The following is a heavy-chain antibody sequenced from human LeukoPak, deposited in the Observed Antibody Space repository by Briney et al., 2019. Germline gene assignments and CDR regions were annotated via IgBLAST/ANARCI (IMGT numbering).Heavy chain of an antibody. CDR3: ARYGAAGDEAFDV. CDR2: IDSGGNT. CDR1: GFTVSSNY. Sequence: GGSLRLSCAASGFTVSSNYMTWVRQAPGKRLEWVSVIDSGGNTYYADSVKGRFTISRDNSKNTVHLQVNSLRAEDTAVYYCARYGAAGDEAFDVWGQGTMVTVSS. V-gene: IGHV3-53*01. D-gene: IGHD6-13*01. J-gene: IGHJ3*01.